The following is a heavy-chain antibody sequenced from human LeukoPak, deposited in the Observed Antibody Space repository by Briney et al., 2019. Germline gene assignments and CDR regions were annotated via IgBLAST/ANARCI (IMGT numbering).Heavy chain of an antibody. CDR3: AREGRSGWFGGHMDV. V-gene: IGHV3-30*03. J-gene: IGHJ6*03. Sequence: SGGSLRLSCAVSGFTFSSYTMYWVRQAPGKGLEWVALISYDGSKKYYADSVKGRFTISRDNSKNTLYLQMNSLRVEDTAVYYCAREGRSGWFGGHMDVWGKGTTVTISS. CDR1: GFTFSSYT. D-gene: IGHD6-19*01. CDR2: ISYDGSKK.